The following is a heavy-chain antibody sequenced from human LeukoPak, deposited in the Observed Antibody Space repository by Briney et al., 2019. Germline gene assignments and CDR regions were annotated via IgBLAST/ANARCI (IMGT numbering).Heavy chain of an antibody. CDR3: AKGPVVTATYNWFDP. V-gene: IGHV3-23*01. CDR2: ISGGGGTT. CDR1: GFTFNTYA. D-gene: IGHD2-21*02. Sequence: GGSLRLSCAASGFTFNTYAMSWVRQAPGKGLEWVSVISGGGGTTYYADSVKGRFTISRDNSKNTLYLRMNSLSVEDTAVYYCAKGPVVTATYNWFDPWGQGALVTVSS. J-gene: IGHJ5*02.